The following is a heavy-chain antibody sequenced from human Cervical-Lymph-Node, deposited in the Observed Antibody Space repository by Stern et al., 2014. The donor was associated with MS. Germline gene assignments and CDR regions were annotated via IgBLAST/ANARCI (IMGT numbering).Heavy chain of an antibody. D-gene: IGHD4-17*01. V-gene: IGHV3-43*01. J-gene: IGHJ6*02. CDR1: GFPFADYG. CDR2: ISWHATTE. Sequence: EVKLVASGGEVAQPGGYLRLSCAATGFPFADYGMPWVRQEPVKVLEWVSLISWHATTEYYAESVKSRFTITRDSRTDFLYLEMTGLVPEDTGLYYCAKVRSQYGCMDAWGQGTTVIVSS. CDR3: AKVRSQYGCMDA.